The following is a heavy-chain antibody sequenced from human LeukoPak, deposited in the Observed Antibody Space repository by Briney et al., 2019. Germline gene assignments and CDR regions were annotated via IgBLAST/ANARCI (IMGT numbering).Heavy chain of an antibody. D-gene: IGHD3-22*01. J-gene: IGHJ5*02. CDR2: MNPNSGNT. CDR1: GYTFTSYD. CDR3: ARGLFGITMIVVVPDWFDP. V-gene: IGHV1-8*01. Sequence: ASVKVSCKASGYTFTSYDINWVRQATGQGLEWMGWMNPNSGNTGYAQKFQGRVTMTRNTSISTAYMELSSLRSEDTAVYYCARGLFGITMIVVVPDWFDPWGRGTLVTVSS.